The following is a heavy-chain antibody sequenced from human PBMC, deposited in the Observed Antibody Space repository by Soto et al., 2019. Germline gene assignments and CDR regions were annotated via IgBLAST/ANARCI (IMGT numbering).Heavy chain of an antibody. CDR2: IYYSGST. CDR3: AREAVTTGRNWFDP. CDR1: GGSISSGDYY. V-gene: IGHV4-30-4*01. Sequence: SETLSLTCTVSGGSISSGDYYWSWIRQPPGKGLEWIGYIYYSGSTYYNPSLKSRVTISVDTSKNQFSLKLSSVTAADTAVYYCAREAVTTGRNWFDPWGQGTLVTVSS. J-gene: IGHJ5*02. D-gene: IGHD4-17*01.